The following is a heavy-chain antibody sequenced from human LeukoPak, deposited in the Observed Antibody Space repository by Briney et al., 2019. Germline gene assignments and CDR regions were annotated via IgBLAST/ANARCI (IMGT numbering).Heavy chain of an antibody. CDR1: GGSISSSSYY. CDR2: IFTSGST. V-gene: IGHV4-39*07. J-gene: IGHJ3*02. Sequence: SETLSLTCTVSGGSISSSSYYWGWIRQPPGKGLEWIGRIFTSGSTNYNPSLKSRVTISVDTSKNQFSLKLSSVTAADTAVYYCASVMSTGQGEDVFDIWGQGTMVTVSS. D-gene: IGHD3-16*01. CDR3: ASVMSTGQGEDVFDI.